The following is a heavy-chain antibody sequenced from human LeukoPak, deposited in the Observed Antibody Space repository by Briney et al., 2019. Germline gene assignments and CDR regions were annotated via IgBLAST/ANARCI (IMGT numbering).Heavy chain of an antibody. V-gene: IGHV3-9*01. D-gene: IGHD6-13*01. Sequence: PGGSLRLSCAASGFTFDAYAMHWVRQAPGKGLEWVSGISWNSGSIGYADSVKGRFTISRDNAKNSLYLQMNSLRAEDTALYYCAKDIGAAADYWGQGTLVTVSS. CDR1: GFTFDAYA. J-gene: IGHJ4*02. CDR3: AKDIGAAADY. CDR2: ISWNSGSI.